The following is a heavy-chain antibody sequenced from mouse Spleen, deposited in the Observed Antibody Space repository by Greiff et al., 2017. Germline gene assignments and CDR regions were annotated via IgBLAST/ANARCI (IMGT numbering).Heavy chain of an antibody. V-gene: IGHV7-1*01. CDR2: SRNKANDYTT. Sequence: EVNVVESGGGLVQSGRSLRLSCATSGFTFSDFYMEWVRQAPGKGLEWIAASRNKANDYTTEYSASVKGRFIVSRDTSQSILYLQMNALRAEDTAIYYCARDAATGYFDYWGQGTTLTVSS. CDR3: ARDAATGYFDY. D-gene: IGHD4-1*02. J-gene: IGHJ2*01. CDR1: GFTFSDFY.